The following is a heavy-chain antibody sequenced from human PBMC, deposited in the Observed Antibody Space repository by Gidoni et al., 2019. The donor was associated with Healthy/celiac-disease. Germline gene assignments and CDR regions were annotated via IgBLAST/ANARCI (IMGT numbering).Heavy chain of an antibody. J-gene: IGHJ3*02. D-gene: IGHD2-21*02. CDR1: GFTFSSYD. V-gene: IGHV3-13*01. Sequence: EVQLVESGGGLVQPGGSLRLSCAASGFTFSSYDMHWVRQATGKGLEWVSAIGTAGDTSYPGSVKGRFTISRENAKNSLYLQMNSLRAGDTAVYYCARGVTPWAFDIWGQGTMVTVSS. CDR3: ARGVTPWAFDI. CDR2: IGTAGDT.